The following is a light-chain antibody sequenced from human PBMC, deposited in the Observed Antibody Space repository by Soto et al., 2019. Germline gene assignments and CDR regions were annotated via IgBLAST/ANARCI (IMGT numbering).Light chain of an antibody. CDR1: TNDIGGYKY. V-gene: IGLV2-14*01. Sequence: QSALTQPASVSGSPGQSITISCTGTTNDIGGYKYVSWYQQHPGKAPKLIIFEVTNRPSGVPDRFSASKSGTSASLAITGLQPEDEAHYYCQSYDSSLASWVFGGGTKVTVL. CDR3: QSYDSSLASWV. J-gene: IGLJ3*02. CDR2: EVT.